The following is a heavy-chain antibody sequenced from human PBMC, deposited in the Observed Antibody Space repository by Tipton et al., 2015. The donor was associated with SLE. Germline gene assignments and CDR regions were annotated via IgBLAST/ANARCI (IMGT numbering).Heavy chain of an antibody. CDR1: GGSIGSGGYS. J-gene: IGHJ2*01. CDR2: IYYSGST. Sequence: TLSLTCAVSGGSIGSGGYSWNWIRQPPGKGLEWIGSIYYSGSTYYNPSLKSRVTISVDTSKNQFSLKLSSVTAADTAVYYCARVGITGTTWDWYFDLWGRGTLVTVSS. CDR3: ARVGITGTTWDWYFDL. V-gene: IGHV4-30-2*03. D-gene: IGHD1-7*01.